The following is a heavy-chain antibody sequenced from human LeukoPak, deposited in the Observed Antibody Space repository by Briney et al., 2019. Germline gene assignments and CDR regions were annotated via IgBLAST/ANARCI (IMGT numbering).Heavy chain of an antibody. J-gene: IGHJ4*02. CDR2: INHSGST. CDR1: GGSFSGYY. CDR3: ARDVTVRGSPYRRYFDF. V-gene: IGHV4-34*01. D-gene: IGHD3-10*01. Sequence: SETLSLTCAVYGGSFSGYYWSWIRQPPGKGLEWIGEINHSGSTNYNPSLKSRVTISVDTSKNQFSLKLSSVTAADTAVYYCARDVTVRGSPYRRYFDFWGQGSLVAVSS.